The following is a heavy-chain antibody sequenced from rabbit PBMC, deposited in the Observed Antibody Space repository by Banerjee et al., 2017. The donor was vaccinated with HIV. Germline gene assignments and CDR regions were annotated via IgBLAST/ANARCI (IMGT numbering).Heavy chain of an antibody. CDR2: IYAGEGGRT. CDR1: GFSFSSYYY. CDR3: ARGAYASSGFGL. V-gene: IGHV1S45*01. J-gene: IGHJ4*01. Sequence: QEQLKESGGGLVQPGGSLKLSCKASGFSFSSYYYMCWVRQAPGKGLELIACIYAGEGGRTYYATWAKGRFTLSKTSSTTVTLQMTSLTAADTATYFCARGAYASSGFGLWGPGTLVTVS. D-gene: IGHD1-1*01.